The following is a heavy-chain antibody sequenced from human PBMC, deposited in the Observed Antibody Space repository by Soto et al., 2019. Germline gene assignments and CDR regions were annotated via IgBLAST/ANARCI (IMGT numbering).Heavy chain of an antibody. D-gene: IGHD3-3*01. CDR2: IYPSDSDT. Sequence: HGASLKISCQGSGYNFAGYWIAWVRQMPGKGPELMGIIYPSDSDTRYRPSFQGQVTISADKSISSAYLQWSSLRASDTAMYYCARGGVSTRTFDYWGQGTPVTVSS. CDR3: ARGGVSTRTFDY. CDR1: GYNFAGYW. V-gene: IGHV5-51*01. J-gene: IGHJ4*02.